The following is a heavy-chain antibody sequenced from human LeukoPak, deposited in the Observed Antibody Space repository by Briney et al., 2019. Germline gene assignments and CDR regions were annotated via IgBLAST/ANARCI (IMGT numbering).Heavy chain of an antibody. CDR2: IGSDGKT. D-gene: IGHD3-10*01. V-gene: IGHV3-23*01. Sequence: GGSLRLSCEASGFTFSAYAMTWVRQAPGKGLEWVSSIGSDGKTHYSESVKGRFAISRDNSKSMLFLQLNSLRAEDTAVYYCARAAMVRGVDYFDSWGQGTLVTVSS. CDR1: GFTFSAYA. CDR3: ARAAMVRGVDYFDS. J-gene: IGHJ4*02.